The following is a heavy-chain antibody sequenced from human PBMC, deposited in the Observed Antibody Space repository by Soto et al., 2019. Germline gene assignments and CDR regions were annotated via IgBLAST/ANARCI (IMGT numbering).Heavy chain of an antibody. J-gene: IGHJ5*02. CDR2: VYYSGSS. V-gene: IGHV4-31*03. D-gene: IGHD2-2*01. CDR3: AKLSCTSSTCYFPGWFDP. Sequence: LSLTCTVSGDSISGGASFWSWIRQPPGKGLEWIANVYYSGSSYYNPSLKSRLTISVDTTKNQFSLQLKSMTAADTAVYYCAKLSCTSSTCYFPGWFDPWGQGTLVTVS. CDR1: GDSISGGASF.